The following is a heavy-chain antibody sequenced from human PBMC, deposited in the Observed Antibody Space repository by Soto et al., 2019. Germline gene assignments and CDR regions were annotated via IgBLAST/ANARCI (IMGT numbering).Heavy chain of an antibody. D-gene: IGHD3-10*01. V-gene: IGHV3-33*01. Sequence: GGSLRLSCAASGFTFSTYGMHWVRQAPGKGLEWVAVIWYDGSNKYYADSVKGRFTISRDNSKNTLYLQMNSLRAEDTAVYYCAGGVAMVRSDYYHGMDVWGQGTTVTVSS. CDR2: IWYDGSNK. CDR1: GFTFSTYG. CDR3: AGGVAMVRSDYYHGMDV. J-gene: IGHJ6*02.